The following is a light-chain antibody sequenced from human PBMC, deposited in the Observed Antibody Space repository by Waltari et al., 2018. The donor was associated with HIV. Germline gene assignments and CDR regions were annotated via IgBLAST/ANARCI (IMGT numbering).Light chain of an antibody. CDR2: EVT. J-gene: IGLJ1*01. Sequence: QSALTQPPSASGSPGQSVTISCTGTSSDVGAYDLVSWYQQHPGKVPNLTISEVTKRPSGVPDRFVGSKSDNTASLTISGLQAEDEADYYCTSYASNNNYVFGTGTKVTVL. CDR3: TSYASNNNYV. V-gene: IGLV2-8*01. CDR1: SSDVGAYDL.